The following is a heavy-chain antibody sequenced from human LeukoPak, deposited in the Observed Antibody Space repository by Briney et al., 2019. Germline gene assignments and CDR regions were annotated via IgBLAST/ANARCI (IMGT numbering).Heavy chain of an antibody. CDR3: ARDPDSSSEWGPFDY. Sequence: SQTLSLTCAVSGDTVSSNSASWNWNSQSPSVGLKWLVRTYYRSKWSNDYAHSVKSRITINPDTSKNEYSLQLDSVTPEDTAVYYCARDPDSSSEWGPFDYWGQGTVVIVSS. D-gene: IGHD6-6*01. CDR2: TYYRSKWSN. V-gene: IGHV6-1*01. CDR1: GDTVSSNSAS. J-gene: IGHJ4*02.